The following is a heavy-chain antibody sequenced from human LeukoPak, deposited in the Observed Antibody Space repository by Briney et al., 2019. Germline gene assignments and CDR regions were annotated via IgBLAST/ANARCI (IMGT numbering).Heavy chain of an antibody. J-gene: IGHJ4*02. D-gene: IGHD6-13*01. Sequence: SGTLPLTCAVSGGSISSSNWWRWVRQPPGKGLEWIGEIYHSGSTNYNPSLKGRVTISVDKSKNQFSLKLSSVTAADTAVYYCANTGRSRYSSSWYYTYWGQGTLVTVSS. V-gene: IGHV4-4*02. CDR3: ANTGRSRYSSSWYYTY. CDR1: GGSISSSNW. CDR2: IYHSGST.